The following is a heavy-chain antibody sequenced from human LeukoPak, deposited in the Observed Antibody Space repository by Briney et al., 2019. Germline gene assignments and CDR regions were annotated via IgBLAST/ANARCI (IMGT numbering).Heavy chain of an antibody. V-gene: IGHV3-23*01. CDR3: AKDGMYSSSSSYYFDY. CDR2: ISGTGGTT. CDR1: GFTFSSYG. J-gene: IGHJ4*02. D-gene: IGHD6-6*01. Sequence: GGSLRLSCAASGFTFSSYGMNWVSQAPGKGLEWVSAISGTGGTTYYADSVKGRFTISRDNSKNTLYLQMNSLRAEDTAVYYCAKDGMYSSSSSYYFDYWGQGTLVTVSS.